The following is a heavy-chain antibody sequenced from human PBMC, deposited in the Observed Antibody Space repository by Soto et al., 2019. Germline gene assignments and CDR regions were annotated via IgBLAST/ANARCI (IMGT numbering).Heavy chain of an antibody. Sequence: EVQLLASGGGLVQPGGSLSLSCAASGFTFSSYAMSWVRQAPGKGLEWVSAISGSGGSTYYADSVKGRFTISRDNSTNTLDLQMNSLRAEDTAVYYCAKLSGYSYGYYYGMYVWGQGTTVTVS. D-gene: IGHD5-18*01. CDR3: AKLSGYSYGYYYGMYV. CDR1: GFTFSSYA. J-gene: IGHJ6*02. V-gene: IGHV3-23*01. CDR2: ISGSGGST.